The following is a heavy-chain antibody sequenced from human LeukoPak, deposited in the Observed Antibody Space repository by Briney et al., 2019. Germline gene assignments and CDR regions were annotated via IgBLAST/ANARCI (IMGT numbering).Heavy chain of an antibody. CDR2: MSGSGGST. D-gene: IGHD2-21*02. V-gene: IGHV3-23*01. CDR3: AKDMLWGSLSGGDRGYFDY. J-gene: IGHJ4*02. Sequence: GGSLRLSCAAPGFTFSAYGMTWVRQAPGKGLEWVSGMSGSGGSTDYADSVKGRFTISRDNSKNTVYLQMNSLRAEDAAVYYCAKDMLWGSLSGGDRGYFDYWGQGTLVTVSS. CDR1: GFTFSAYG.